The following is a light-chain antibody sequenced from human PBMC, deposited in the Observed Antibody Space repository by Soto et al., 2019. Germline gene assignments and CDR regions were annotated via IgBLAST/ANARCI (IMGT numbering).Light chain of an antibody. CDR1: QSVSSN. CDR2: GAS. V-gene: IGKV3D-15*01. CDR3: QQYNNWPPIT. J-gene: IGKJ5*01. Sequence: EILMKQSPATLCVSPVHIATVCCSASQSVSSNLAWYQQKPGQAPRLLIYGASTRATGIPARFSGSGSGTEFTLTISSLQSEDFAVYYCQQYNNWPPITFGQGTRLEI.